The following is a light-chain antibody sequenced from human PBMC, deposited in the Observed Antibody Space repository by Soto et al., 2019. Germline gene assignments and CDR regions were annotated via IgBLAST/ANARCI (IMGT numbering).Light chain of an antibody. J-gene: IGLJ1*01. CDR2: DVN. CDR3: SSYTSSTHDV. Sequence: QSALTQPASVSGSPGQSITISCTGTSSDVGGYDYVSWYQQHPGKAPKLMIYDVNDRPSGVSNRFSDCKSGNTASLTISGLEAEDEADYYCSSYTSSTHDVFGTGTKLTVL. CDR1: SSDVGGYDY. V-gene: IGLV2-14*01.